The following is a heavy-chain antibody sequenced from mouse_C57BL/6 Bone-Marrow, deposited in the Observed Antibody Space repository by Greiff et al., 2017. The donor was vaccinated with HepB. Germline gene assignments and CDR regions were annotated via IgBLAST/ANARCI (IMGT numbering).Heavy chain of an antibody. CDR2: IDPENGDT. CDR1: GFNIKDDY. CDR3: TTIIRAY. J-gene: IGHJ2*01. V-gene: IGHV14-4*01. D-gene: IGHD3-1*01. Sequence: VQLKQSGAELVRPGASVKLSCTASGFNIKDDYMLWVKQRPEQGLEWIGWIDPENGDTEYASKFQGKATITADTSSNTAYLQLSSLTSEDTAVYYCTTIIRAYWGQGTTLTVSS.